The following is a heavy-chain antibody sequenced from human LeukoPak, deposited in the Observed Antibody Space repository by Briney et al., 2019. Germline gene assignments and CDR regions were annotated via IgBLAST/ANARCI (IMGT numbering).Heavy chain of an antibody. D-gene: IGHD5-18*01. J-gene: IGHJ4*02. Sequence: PSETLSLTCTVPGASISSYYWSWIRQPAGKGLEWIGRFYTGGRTEYNPSLKSRVTLSVDTSKNQFSLQQKSVTAADTAVYYCARGAVDTAMIDYCGQGTLVTVSS. CDR1: GASISSYY. CDR3: ARGAVDTAMIDY. CDR2: FYTGGRT. V-gene: IGHV4-4*07.